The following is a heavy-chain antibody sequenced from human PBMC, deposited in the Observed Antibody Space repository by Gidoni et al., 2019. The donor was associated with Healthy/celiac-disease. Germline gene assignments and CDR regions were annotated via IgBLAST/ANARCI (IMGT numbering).Heavy chain of an antibody. Sequence: QVQLVESGGGAVQPGRALRLSRAAYGFTLRSYGMRWVRQAPGKGVEWVAVIWYDGSNKYYADSVKGRFTISRDNSTNTLYLQMNSLRAEDTAVYYCARDWVGATSYYYGMDVWGQGTTVTVSS. V-gene: IGHV3-33*01. D-gene: IGHD1-26*01. CDR2: IWYDGSNK. CDR1: GFTLRSYG. J-gene: IGHJ6*02. CDR3: ARDWVGATSYYYGMDV.